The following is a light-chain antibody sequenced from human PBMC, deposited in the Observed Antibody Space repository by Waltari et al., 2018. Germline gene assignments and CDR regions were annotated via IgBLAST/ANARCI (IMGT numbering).Light chain of an antibody. Sequence: IVMTQSPLSLPVTPGEPSSISCRSSQSLMHNIGYDYLVCYLQKTGQSPQLLIYLGSTRAYGVPDRFCGSGAGTDLTLKISRVEAEDVGVYYCMQALHTPLRFGQGTKLELK. CDR1: QSLMHNIGYDY. CDR3: MQALHTPLR. V-gene: IGKV2-28*01. J-gene: IGKJ2*03. CDR2: LGS.